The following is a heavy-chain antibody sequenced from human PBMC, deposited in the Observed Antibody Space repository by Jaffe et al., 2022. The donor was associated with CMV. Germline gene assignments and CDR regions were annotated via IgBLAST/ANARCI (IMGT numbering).Heavy chain of an antibody. V-gene: IGHV4-59*01. CDR2: IYYSGST. CDR3: ARVRIGPAYCGGDCYMYYFDY. J-gene: IGHJ4*02. Sequence: QVQLQESGPGLVKPSETLSLTCTVSGGSISSYYWSWIRQPPGKGLEWIGYIYYSGSTNYNPSLKSRVTISVDTSKNQFSLKLSSVTAADTAVYYCARVRIGPAYCGGDCYMYYFDYWGQGTLVTVSS. D-gene: IGHD2-21*02. CDR1: GGSISSYY.